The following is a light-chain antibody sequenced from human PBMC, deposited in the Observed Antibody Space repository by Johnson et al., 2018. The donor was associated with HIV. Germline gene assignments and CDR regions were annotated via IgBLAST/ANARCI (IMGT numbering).Light chain of an antibody. CDR2: DNN. Sequence: QPVLTQPPSVSAAPGQKVTISCSGSSSNIGNNYVSWYQQLPGTAPKLLIYDNNKRPSGIPDRFSGSKSGTSATLGITGLQTGDDADYYCGTWDSSLSVYVFGTGTKVTVL. CDR3: GTWDSSLSVYV. V-gene: IGLV1-51*01. CDR1: SSNIGNNY. J-gene: IGLJ1*01.